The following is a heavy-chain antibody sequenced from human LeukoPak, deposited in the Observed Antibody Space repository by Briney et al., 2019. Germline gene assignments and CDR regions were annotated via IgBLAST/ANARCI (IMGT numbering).Heavy chain of an antibody. CDR3: TRGATGTRYYYAMDL. CDR2: LVPIIATT. Sequence: GASVKVSCKASGDTVNTYTISWVRQAPGQGLEWMGRLVPIIATTKYAQKFQGRVTITADQSTSTAYMELTSLTSEDTAVYYCTRGATGTRYYYAMDLWGQGTTVTVSS. CDR1: GDTVNTYT. D-gene: IGHD1-1*01. J-gene: IGHJ6*02. V-gene: IGHV1-69*08.